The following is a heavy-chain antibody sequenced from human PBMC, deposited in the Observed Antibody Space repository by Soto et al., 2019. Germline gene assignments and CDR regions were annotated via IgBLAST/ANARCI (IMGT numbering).Heavy chain of an antibody. CDR3: ARGGVFFFAAPTNPFDY. D-gene: IGHD3-10*01. V-gene: IGHV1-8*01. J-gene: IGHJ4*02. CDR1: GYTFTSYD. CDR2: MNPNSGNT. Sequence: QVQLVQSGAEVKKPGASVKVSCKASGYTFTSYDINWVRQATGQGLEWMGWMNPNSGNTGYAQKFQGRVTMTRNTSISTAYMELSSLRSVDTAVYYCARGGVFFFAAPTNPFDYWGQGTLVTVSS.